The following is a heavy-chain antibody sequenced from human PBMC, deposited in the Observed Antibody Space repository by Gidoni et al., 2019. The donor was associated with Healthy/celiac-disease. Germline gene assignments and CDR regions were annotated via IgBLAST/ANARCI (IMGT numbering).Heavy chain of an antibody. CDR2: IWYYGSNK. V-gene: IGHV3-33*01. CDR1: GFTFSSYG. CDR3: ASARSWTFDY. Sequence: QVQLVESGGGVVQPGRSLRLSGAASGFTFSSYGLHWVRQAPGKGLEWVAVIWYYGSNKYYADSVKGRFTISRDNSKNTLYLQMNSLRAEDTAVYYCASARSWTFDYWGQGTLVTVSS. J-gene: IGHJ4*02. D-gene: IGHD6-13*01.